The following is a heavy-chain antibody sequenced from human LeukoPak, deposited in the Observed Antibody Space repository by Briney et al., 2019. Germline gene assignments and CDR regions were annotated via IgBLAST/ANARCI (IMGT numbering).Heavy chain of an antibody. CDR1: RCSSNDYY. J-gene: IGHJ5*02. D-gene: IGHD2-2*01. Sequence: PSEALSLTCVVYRCSSNDYYWNWIRPPPGKGLEWIGQLYARGDTNHNPSLTSRVTISVDTSKHQFSLRFTSTIAADTALYYCAIGQVPAARGYNWFVPCGQGALVTDSS. V-gene: IGHV4-34*01. CDR3: AIGQVPAARGYNWFVP. CDR2: LYARGDT.